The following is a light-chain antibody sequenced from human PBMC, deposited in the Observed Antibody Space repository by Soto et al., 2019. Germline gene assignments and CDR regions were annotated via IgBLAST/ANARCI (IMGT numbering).Light chain of an antibody. CDR2: GAS. CDR1: QSVGSN. V-gene: IGKV3-15*01. Sequence: EIVMTQSPVTLSVSPGERVTLSCRARQSVGSNLAWYQQKPGQAPRLLIYGASTRATGIPARFSGSGSETEFTLTISSLQAEDSAVYFCQQYNNWPTWTFGQGTKVDIK. CDR3: QQYNNWPTWT. J-gene: IGKJ1*01.